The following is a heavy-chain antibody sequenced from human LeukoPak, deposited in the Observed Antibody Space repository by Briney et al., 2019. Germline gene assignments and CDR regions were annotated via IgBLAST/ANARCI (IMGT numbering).Heavy chain of an antibody. V-gene: IGHV1-2*02. J-gene: IGHJ3*01. CDR3: ARGDCSGATCYDLFDV. D-gene: IGHD2-2*01. Sequence: ASVKVSCKASGYTFTDYYIHWVRQAPGQGLEWMGWINPKSGGTDSAQKFQGRVTMTRDTSISSGYVELSRLSFDDTADYYCARGDCSGATCYDLFDVWGQGTKVTVSS. CDR1: GYTFTDYY. CDR2: INPKSGGT.